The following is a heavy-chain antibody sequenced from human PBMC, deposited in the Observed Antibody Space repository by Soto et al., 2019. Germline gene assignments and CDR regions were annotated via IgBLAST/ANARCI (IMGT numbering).Heavy chain of an antibody. Sequence: QVQLQQWGAGLLKPSETLSLTCVVYGGSVSGYYWSWIRQPPGKGLEWFGEVNHSGGIDYNPSLKSRVTISVDTSKNQFSLKLSSVTAADTAVYYCAGRNGYYSGIDYWGQGTLVTVSS. CDR1: GGSVSGYY. J-gene: IGHJ4*02. CDR3: AGRNGYYSGIDY. V-gene: IGHV4-34*02. D-gene: IGHD3-22*01. CDR2: VNHSGGI.